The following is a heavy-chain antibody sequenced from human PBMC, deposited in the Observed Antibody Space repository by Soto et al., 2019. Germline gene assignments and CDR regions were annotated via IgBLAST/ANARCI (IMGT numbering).Heavy chain of an antibody. D-gene: IGHD1-7*01. CDR3: ARAPRYNLNSGPYYFDY. V-gene: IGHV4-59*01. Sequence: SETLSLTCTVSGDSMSPYYWSWSRQPPGKGLEWIGFIYYTGSTNYNPSLKSRVTLSVDMSKKQFSLELSSATAADTAVYRCARAPRYNLNSGPYYFDYWGQGTLVTVSS. J-gene: IGHJ4*02. CDR2: IYYTGST. CDR1: GDSMSPYY.